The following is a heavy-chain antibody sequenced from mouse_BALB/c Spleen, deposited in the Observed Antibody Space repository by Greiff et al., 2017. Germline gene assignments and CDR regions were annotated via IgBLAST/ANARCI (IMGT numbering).Heavy chain of an antibody. CDR2: ICSGGST. D-gene: IGHD1-2*01. CDR1: GFSLTSYG. CDR3: ASPITTATTWYFDV. Sequence: VQLQQSGPGLVQPSQSLSITCTVSGFSLTSYGVHWVRQSPGKGLEWLGVICSGGSTDYNAAFISRLSISKDNSKSQVFFKMNSLQANDTAIYYCASPITTATTWYFDVWGAGTTVTVSS. V-gene: IGHV2-2*02. J-gene: IGHJ1*01.